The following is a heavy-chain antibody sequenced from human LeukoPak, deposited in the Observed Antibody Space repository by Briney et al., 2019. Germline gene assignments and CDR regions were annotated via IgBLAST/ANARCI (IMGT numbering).Heavy chain of an antibody. Sequence: SETLSLTCTVSGGSISSYYWSWIRQPAGKGLEWIGRIYTSGSTNYNPSLKSRVAISVDTSKNQFSLKLSSVTAADTAVCYCARETFETDYYYYYMDVWGKGTTVTISS. V-gene: IGHV4-4*07. CDR1: GGSISSYY. D-gene: IGHD1-14*01. J-gene: IGHJ6*03. CDR2: IYTSGST. CDR3: ARETFETDYYYYYMDV.